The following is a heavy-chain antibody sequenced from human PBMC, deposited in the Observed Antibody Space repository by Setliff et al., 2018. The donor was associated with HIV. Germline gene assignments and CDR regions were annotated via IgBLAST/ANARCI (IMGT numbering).Heavy chain of an antibody. D-gene: IGHD2-2*01. J-gene: IGHJ6*02. CDR1: GGSFSDFY. V-gene: IGHV4-34*01. Sequence: SETLSLTCAVYGGSFSDFYWSWIRQPPGKGLEWIGEFNHSGSTNYNPSLKRRVTISVDTSKIQFPLQVSSVTAADTAVYYCASGRYLINYYYSAMDDWGPGTTVTVSS. CDR3: ASGRYLINYYYSAMDD. CDR2: FNHSGST.